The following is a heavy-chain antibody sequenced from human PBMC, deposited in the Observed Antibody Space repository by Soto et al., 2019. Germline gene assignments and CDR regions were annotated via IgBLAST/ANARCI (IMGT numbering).Heavy chain of an antibody. V-gene: IGHV1-69*13. Sequence: SVKVSCKASGGTFSSYAISWVRQAPGQGLEWMGGIIPIFGTANYAQKFQGRVTITADESTSTAYMELSSLRSEDTAVYYCAREGSYCSGGSCYYYFDYWGQGTLVTVSS. CDR2: IIPIFGTA. D-gene: IGHD2-15*01. CDR1: GGTFSSYA. J-gene: IGHJ4*02. CDR3: AREGSYCSGGSCYYYFDY.